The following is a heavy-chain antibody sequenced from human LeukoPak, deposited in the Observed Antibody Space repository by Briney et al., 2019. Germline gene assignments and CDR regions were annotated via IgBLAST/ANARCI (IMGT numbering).Heavy chain of an antibody. J-gene: IGHJ4*02. CDR3: ARVKLGLPATAILGIDY. D-gene: IGHD2-2*02. CDR1: GDSISSSRFN. CDR2: IHYSGDT. V-gene: IGHV4-39*07. Sequence: TSETLSLTCTVSGDSISSSRFNWGWIRQTPGKGLEWIGTIHYSGDTYHNPSLKSRVTLSRDTSKNQFSLRLTSVIAADTAVYCARVKLGLPATAILGIDYWGQGTLVTVSS.